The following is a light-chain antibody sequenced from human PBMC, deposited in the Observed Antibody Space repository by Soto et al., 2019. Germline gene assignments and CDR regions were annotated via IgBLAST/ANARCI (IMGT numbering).Light chain of an antibody. Sequence: EIVMTQSPATLSVSPGERATLSCRASQSVSSNLAWYQQKPGQAPRLLIYGASTRATGIPARFSGSGSGTEFTLTISSQQSEDFAVYYCQQYNNCPYTFGQGTKLEIQ. CDR2: GAS. CDR3: QQYNNCPYT. J-gene: IGKJ2*01. CDR1: QSVSSN. V-gene: IGKV3-15*01.